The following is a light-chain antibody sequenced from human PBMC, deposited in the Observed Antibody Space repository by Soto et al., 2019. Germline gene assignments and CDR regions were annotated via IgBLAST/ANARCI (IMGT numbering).Light chain of an antibody. V-gene: IGKV3-20*01. CDR2: GAS. CDR1: QSVSNNY. J-gene: IGKJ2*01. Sequence: EIVLTQSPGTLSLSPGERATLSCRASQSVSNNYLSWYQQKPGQTPRLLIYGASSRATGIPDGFSGSGSGTDFTLTISRLEPEDFAVYFCQQYGRSLGYTFGQGTKLEIK. CDR3: QQYGRSLGYT.